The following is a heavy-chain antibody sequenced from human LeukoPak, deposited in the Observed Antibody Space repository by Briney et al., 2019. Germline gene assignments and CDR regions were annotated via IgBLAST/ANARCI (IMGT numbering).Heavy chain of an antibody. V-gene: IGHV3-53*01. CDR3: ARTIVGETYDAFDI. CDR1: GFTVSSNY. CDR2: IYSGGSP. Sequence: GGPLRLSCAASGFTVSSNYMSWVRQAPGKGLEWVSIIYSGGSPYYADSLKGRFTISRDNSKNTLYLQMNSLRADDTAVYYCARTIVGETYDAFDIWGQGTEVTVSS. D-gene: IGHD1-26*01. J-gene: IGHJ3*02.